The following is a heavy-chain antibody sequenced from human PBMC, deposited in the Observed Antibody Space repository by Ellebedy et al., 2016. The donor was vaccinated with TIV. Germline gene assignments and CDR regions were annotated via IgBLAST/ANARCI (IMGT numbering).Heavy chain of an antibody. CDR3: ASIRTDLDY. J-gene: IGHJ4*02. Sequence: GESLKISCLASGFTVSSNYMSWVRQAPGKGLEWLSAIYGDGATYYADSVKGRFTISRDNSKNTVYLQMNSLRAEDTAVYYCASIRTDLDYWGQGTLVTVSS. V-gene: IGHV3-66*01. D-gene: IGHD3-10*01. CDR1: GFTVSSNY. CDR2: IYGDGAT.